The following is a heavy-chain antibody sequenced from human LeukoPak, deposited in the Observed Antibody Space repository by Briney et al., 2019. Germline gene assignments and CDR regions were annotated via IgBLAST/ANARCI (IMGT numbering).Heavy chain of an antibody. CDR2: ISAYNGNT. D-gene: IGHD5-12*01. CDR1: GYTFTSYG. Sequence: ASVKVSCKASGYTFTSYGISWVRQAPGQGLEWMGWISAYNGNTNYAQKLQGRVTMTTDTSTSTAYMELRSLRSDDTAVYYCARVGSGYDNYYYYYYMDVWGKGTTVTVSS. V-gene: IGHV1-18*01. CDR3: ARVGSGYDNYYYYYYMDV. J-gene: IGHJ6*03.